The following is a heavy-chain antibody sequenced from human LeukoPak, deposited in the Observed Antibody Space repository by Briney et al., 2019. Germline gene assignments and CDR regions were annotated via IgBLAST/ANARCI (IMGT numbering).Heavy chain of an antibody. CDR2: IYYSGST. D-gene: IGHD3-9*01. J-gene: IGHJ4*02. CDR3: ASRNDILTGYVFDF. V-gene: IGHV4-39*01. CDR1: GGSVSSSIYY. Sequence: SETLSLTCTVSGGSVSSSIYYWGWIRQPPGQGLEWIGSIYYSGSTSYNPSLKSRATISVDTSKNQFSLKLTSVTAADTAVYYCASRNDILTGYVFDFWGQGTLVTVSS.